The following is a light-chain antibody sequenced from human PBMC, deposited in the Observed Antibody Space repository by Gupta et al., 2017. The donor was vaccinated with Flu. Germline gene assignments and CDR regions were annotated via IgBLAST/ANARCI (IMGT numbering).Light chain of an antibody. CDR1: QSVSTY. CDR2: DES. J-gene: IGKJ2*01. CDR3: QQRHSWSRNT. Sequence: IVLTQSPATLSLSPGERATLSCRASQSVSTYLAWYQQKPGQSPRLLIFDESNRATGIPARFSGSGSGTDSTLTISSLEPEDVAVYYCQQRHSWSRNTFGQGTKLEIK. V-gene: IGKV3-11*01.